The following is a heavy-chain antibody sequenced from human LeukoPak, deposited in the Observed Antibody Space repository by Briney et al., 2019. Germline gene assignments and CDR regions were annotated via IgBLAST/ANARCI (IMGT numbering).Heavy chain of an antibody. CDR2: IWYDGSHK. Sequence: GGSLRLSFAASGFTFSSYGMHWVRQAPGKGLGWVAVIWYDGSHKYYADSVKGRFTISRDNSKNTLHLQMNSLRAEDTAVYYCARDLLLWFGELSGDSDYWGQGTLVTVSS. D-gene: IGHD3-10*01. CDR1: GFTFSSYG. J-gene: IGHJ4*02. V-gene: IGHV3-33*01. CDR3: ARDLLLWFGELSGDSDY.